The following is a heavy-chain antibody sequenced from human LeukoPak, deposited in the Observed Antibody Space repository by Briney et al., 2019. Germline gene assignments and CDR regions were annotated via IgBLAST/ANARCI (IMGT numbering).Heavy chain of an antibody. CDR1: GGSLSSYY. D-gene: IGHD4-17*01. CDR2: IYTSGST. J-gene: IGHJ3*02. CDR3: ARDGWYGDYIYAFDI. V-gene: IGHV4-4*07. Sequence: PSETLSLTCTVSGGSLSSYYWSWIRQPAGKGLEWIGRIYTSGSTNYNPSLKSRVTMSVDTSKNQFSLKLSSVTAADTAVYYCARDGWYGDYIYAFDIWGQGTMVTVSS.